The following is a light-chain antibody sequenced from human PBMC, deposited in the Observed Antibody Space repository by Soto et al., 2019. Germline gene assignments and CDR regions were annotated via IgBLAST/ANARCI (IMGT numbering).Light chain of an antibody. J-gene: IGLJ2*01. Sequence: QTVVTQPPSVSGAPGQRVTISCTGSSSNIGAGYDVHWYQQLPGTAPKLLIYGNSNRPSGVPDRFFGSTSGTSASLAITALQAEDEADDYCQSYDRSLNALVFGGGTKLTVL. CDR2: GNS. CDR3: QSYDRSLNALV. V-gene: IGLV1-40*01. CDR1: SSNIGAGYD.